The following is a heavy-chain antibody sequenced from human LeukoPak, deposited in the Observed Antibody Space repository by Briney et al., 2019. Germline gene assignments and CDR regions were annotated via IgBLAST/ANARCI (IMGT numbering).Heavy chain of an antibody. J-gene: IGHJ4*02. D-gene: IGHD6-19*01. Sequence: GGSLRLSCGASEFTFSSHWMYWVRRAPGEGLVWVSRISGDGSSTNYADSVKGRFAISRDHAKNTLYLQMNSLRAGDTSAYYCARGSNGWSGIDYWGQGTLVTVSS. CDR3: ARGSNGWSGIDY. V-gene: IGHV3-74*01. CDR1: EFTFSSHW. CDR2: ISGDGSST.